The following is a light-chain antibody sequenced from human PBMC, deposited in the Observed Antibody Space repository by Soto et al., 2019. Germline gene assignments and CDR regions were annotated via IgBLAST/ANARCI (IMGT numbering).Light chain of an antibody. V-gene: IGLV2-14*01. J-gene: IGLJ3*02. Sequence: QSALTQPASVSGSPGQSITISCTGTSSDVGGYNYVAWYQQHPGKVPRLMIYEVSNRPSGVSNRFSGSKSGSTASLTISGLQAEDEADYYCQSYDRNLRGWVFGGGTKLTVL. CDR3: QSYDRNLRGWV. CDR1: SSDVGGYNY. CDR2: EVS.